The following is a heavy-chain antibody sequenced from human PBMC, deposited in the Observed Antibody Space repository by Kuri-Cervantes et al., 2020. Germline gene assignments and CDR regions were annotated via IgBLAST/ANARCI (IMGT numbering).Heavy chain of an antibody. Sequence: GGSLRLSCAASGFTFSSYGMHWVRQAPGKGLEWVAVISYDGSNKYYADSVKGRFTISRDNSKNTLYLQMNSLRAEDTAVYYCARGVQLQMGTWFDPWGQGTLVTVSS. CDR1: GFTFSSYG. CDR2: ISYDGSNK. V-gene: IGHV3-30*03. CDR3: ARGVQLQMGTWFDP. D-gene: IGHD2-2*01. J-gene: IGHJ5*02.